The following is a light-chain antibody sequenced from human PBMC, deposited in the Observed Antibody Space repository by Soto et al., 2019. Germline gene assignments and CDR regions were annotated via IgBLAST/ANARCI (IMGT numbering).Light chain of an antibody. Sequence: EIVLTQSPGTLSLSPGESATLSCGASESVSSSCLAWYQQKPGQAPRLLIYGATTRLRGVPDRFSGSGSGTDFTLTISRLEPEDFAVYYCQQYGSSPFTFGPGTKVDI. V-gene: IGKV3-20*01. CDR1: ESVSSSC. J-gene: IGKJ3*01. CDR2: GAT. CDR3: QQYGSSPFT.